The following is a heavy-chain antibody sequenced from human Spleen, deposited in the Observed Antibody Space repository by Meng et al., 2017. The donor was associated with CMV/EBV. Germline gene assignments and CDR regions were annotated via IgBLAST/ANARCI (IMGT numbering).Heavy chain of an antibody. CDR3: ARDYTNYPYYFDF. V-gene: IGHV3-48*04. CDR2: INSMRSTI. Sequence: GESLKISCAASGFTFSRYTMNWVRQAPGKGLEWVSYINSMRSTIYYADSVKGRFTISRDNAKNSLYLQMNSLRAEDTAVYYCARDYTNYPYYFDFWGQGTLVTVSS. D-gene: IGHD4-11*01. CDR1: GFTFSRYT. J-gene: IGHJ4*02.